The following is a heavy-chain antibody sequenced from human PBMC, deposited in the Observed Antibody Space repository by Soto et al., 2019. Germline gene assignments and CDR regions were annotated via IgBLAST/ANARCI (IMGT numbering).Heavy chain of an antibody. CDR3: AGEMRSYGLKNWFDP. CDR2: IYYSGST. J-gene: IGHJ5*02. Sequence: SETLSLTCTVSGGSISSYYWSWIRQPPGKGLEWIGYIYYSGSTNYNPSLKSRVTISVDTSKNQFSLKLSSVTAADTAVYYCAGEMRSYGLKNWFDPWGQGTLVTVSS. V-gene: IGHV4-59*01. CDR1: GGSISSYY. D-gene: IGHD5-18*01.